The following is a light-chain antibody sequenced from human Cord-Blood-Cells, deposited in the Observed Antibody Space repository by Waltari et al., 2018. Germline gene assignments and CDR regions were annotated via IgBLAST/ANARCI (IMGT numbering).Light chain of an antibody. Sequence: QSALTQPAPVSGSPGQPITISCPGTSSDAGSYNLVSWYQQHPGKAPKLMIYEGSKRPSGVSNRFSGSKSGNTASLTISGLQAEDEADYYCCSYAGSSTWVFGGGTKLTVL. J-gene: IGLJ3*02. CDR3: CSYAGSSTWV. CDR1: SSDAGSYNL. V-gene: IGLV2-23*01. CDR2: EGS.